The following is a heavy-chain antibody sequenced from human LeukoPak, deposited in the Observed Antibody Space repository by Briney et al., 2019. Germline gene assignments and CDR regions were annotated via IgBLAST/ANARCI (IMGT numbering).Heavy chain of an antibody. D-gene: IGHD2-2*02. CDR2: INPNSGGT. CDR1: GYTFTGYY. V-gene: IGHV1-2*02. J-gene: IGHJ5*02. Sequence: ASVKVSCKASGYTFTGYYMHWVRQAPGQGLEWMGWINPNSGGTNYAQKFQGRVTMTRDTSISTAYMELSRLRSDDTAVYYCARDVAWAAVVPAAILNWFDPWGQGTLVTVSS. CDR3: ARDVAWAAVVPAAILNWFDP.